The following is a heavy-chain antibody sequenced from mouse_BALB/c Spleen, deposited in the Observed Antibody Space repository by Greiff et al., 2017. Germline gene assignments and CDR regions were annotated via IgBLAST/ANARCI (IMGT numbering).Heavy chain of an antibody. CDR1: GYSITSDYA. Sequence: VQLQQSGPGLVKPSQSLSLTCTVTGYSITSDYAWNWIRQFPGNNLEWMGYISYSGSTSYNPSLKSRIFITRDTSKNQFFLQLNSVTTEDTATYYCARKGDFDVWGEGTTVTVSS. CDR3: ARKGDFDV. J-gene: IGHJ1*01. CDR2: ISYSGST. V-gene: IGHV3-2*02.